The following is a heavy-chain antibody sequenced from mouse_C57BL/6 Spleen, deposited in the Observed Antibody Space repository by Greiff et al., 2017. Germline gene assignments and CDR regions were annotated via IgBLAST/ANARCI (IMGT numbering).Heavy chain of an antibody. Sequence: DVQLVESGPGLVKPSQSLSLTCSVTGYSITSGYYWNWIRQFPGNKLEWMGYISYDGSNNYNPYLKNRISITRDTSKNQFFLKLNSVTTEDTATYYCASSTMVTRGDYAMDYWGQGTSVTVSS. CDR3: ASSTMVTRGDYAMDY. CDR2: ISYDGSN. J-gene: IGHJ4*01. D-gene: IGHD2-2*01. CDR1: GYSITSGYY. V-gene: IGHV3-6*01.